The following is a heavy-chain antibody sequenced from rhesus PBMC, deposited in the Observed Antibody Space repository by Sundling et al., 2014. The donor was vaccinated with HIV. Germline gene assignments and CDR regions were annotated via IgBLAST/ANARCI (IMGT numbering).Heavy chain of an antibody. D-gene: IGHD2-39*01. V-gene: IGHV4S9*01. Sequence: QVQLQESGPGLVKPSETLSLTCAVSGGSVSDYYYWNWIRQPPGKGLEWIGSIYGNSARTYYNPSLKNRVTVSKDTSKNQFSLKLSSVTAADTAVYYCARDRDNYGFDSWGQGVVVTVSS. CDR1: GGSVSDYYY. CDR3: ARDRDNYGFDS. CDR2: IYGNSART. J-gene: IGHJ6*01.